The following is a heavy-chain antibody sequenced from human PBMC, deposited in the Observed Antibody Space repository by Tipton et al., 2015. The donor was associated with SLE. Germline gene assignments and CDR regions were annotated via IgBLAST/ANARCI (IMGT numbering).Heavy chain of an antibody. CDR2: IYHSGRT. D-gene: IGHD7-27*01. CDR1: GGSISSSSHY. Sequence: TLSLTCTVSGGSISSSSHYWGWIRQPPGKGLEWIGTIYHSGRTYDNASLKSRVTISVVTSKNQFSLKLTSVTAADTAVYYCARRGSVGTFAFWGQGTLFTVS. CDR3: ARRGSVGTFAF. V-gene: IGHV4-39*07. J-gene: IGHJ4*02.